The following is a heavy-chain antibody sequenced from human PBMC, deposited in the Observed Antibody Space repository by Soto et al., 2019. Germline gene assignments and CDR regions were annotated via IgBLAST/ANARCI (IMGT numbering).Heavy chain of an antibody. CDR3: ARVVVITTSGAFDI. Sequence: QVQLVESGGGVVQPGRSLRLSCAASGFTFSSYAVHWVRQAPGKGLEWVAVISYDGSNKYYADSVKGRFTISRDNSKNTLYLQMNSLRAEDTAVYYCARVVVITTSGAFDIWGQGTMVTVSS. J-gene: IGHJ3*02. V-gene: IGHV3-30-3*01. CDR2: ISYDGSNK. D-gene: IGHD3-22*01. CDR1: GFTFSSYA.